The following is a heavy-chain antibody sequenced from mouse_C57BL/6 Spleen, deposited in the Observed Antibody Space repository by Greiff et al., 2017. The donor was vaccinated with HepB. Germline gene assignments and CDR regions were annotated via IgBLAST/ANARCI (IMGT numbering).Heavy chain of an antibody. CDR3: ARHDYDDYYAMDY. CDR2: IYPGDGDT. Sequence: VQRVESGPELVKPGASVKISCKASGYAFSSSWMNWVKQRPGKGLEWIGRIYPGDGDTNYNGKFKGKATLTADKSSSTAYMQLSSLTSEDSAVYFCARHDYDDYYAMDYWGQGTSVTVSS. J-gene: IGHJ4*01. CDR1: GYAFSSSW. D-gene: IGHD2-4*01. V-gene: IGHV1-82*01.